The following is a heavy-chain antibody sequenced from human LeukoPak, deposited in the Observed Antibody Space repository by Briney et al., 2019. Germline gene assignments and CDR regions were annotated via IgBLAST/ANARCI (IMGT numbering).Heavy chain of an antibody. CDR3: AELGITMIGGV. Sequence: KPGGSLRLSCAASGFTFSSYNMNWVRQAPGKGLEWVSSITSGSSYIYYADSVKGRFTISRDNAKNSLYLQMNSLRAEDTAVYYCAELGITMIGGVWGKGTTVTISS. V-gene: IGHV3-21*01. D-gene: IGHD3-10*02. CDR1: GFTFSSYN. CDR2: ITSGSSYI. J-gene: IGHJ6*04.